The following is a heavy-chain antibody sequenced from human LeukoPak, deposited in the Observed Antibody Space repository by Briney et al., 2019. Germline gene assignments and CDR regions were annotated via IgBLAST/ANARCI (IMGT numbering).Heavy chain of an antibody. CDR3: ARDLTYYYDSSGYHFDY. CDR1: GFTFSSYE. D-gene: IGHD3-22*01. V-gene: IGHV3-7*01. CDR2: IKQDGSEK. J-gene: IGHJ4*02. Sequence: PGGSLRLSCAASGFTFSSYEMNWVRQAPGKGLEWVANIKQDGSEKYYVDSVKGRFTISRDNAKNSLYLQMNSLRAEDTAVYYCARDLTYYYDSSGYHFDYWGQGTLVTVSS.